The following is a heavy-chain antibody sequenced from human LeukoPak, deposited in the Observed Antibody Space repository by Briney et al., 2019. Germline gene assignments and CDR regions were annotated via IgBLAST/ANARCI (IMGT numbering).Heavy chain of an antibody. CDR3: ARVFVVVPAAIFYYYYYGMDV. D-gene: IGHD2-2*02. CDR1: GGSFSGYY. Sequence: SETLSLTCAVYGGSFSGYYWSWIRQPPGKGLEWIGEINHSGSTNYNPSLKSRVTISVDTSKNQFSLKLSSVTAADTAVHYCARVFVVVPAAIFYYYYYGMDVWGQGTTVTVSS. J-gene: IGHJ6*02. V-gene: IGHV4-34*01. CDR2: INHSGST.